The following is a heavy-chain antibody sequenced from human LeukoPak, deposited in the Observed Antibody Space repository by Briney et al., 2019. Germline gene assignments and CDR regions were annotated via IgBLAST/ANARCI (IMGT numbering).Heavy chain of an antibody. CDR2: IYPDDSDI. D-gene: IGHD5-18*01. V-gene: IGHV5-51*01. Sequence: GESLKISCEGSGYPFITYWIGWARQMPGKGLEWMGIIYPDDSDIIYSPSFQGQVTISADKSISTAYLHWSSLKASDTAMYYCARGGYSYGYKLGIDYWGQGTLVTVSS. J-gene: IGHJ4*02. CDR1: GYPFITYW. CDR3: ARGGYSYGYKLGIDY.